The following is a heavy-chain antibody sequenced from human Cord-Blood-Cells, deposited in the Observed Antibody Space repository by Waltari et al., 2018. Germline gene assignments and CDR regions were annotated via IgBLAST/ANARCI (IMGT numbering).Heavy chain of an antibody. V-gene: IGHV1-69*01. D-gene: IGHD7-27*01. CDR3: ARDQTGDDAFDI. CDR1: GGTFSSYA. J-gene: IGHJ3*02. CDR2: IIPIFGTA. Sequence: QVQLVQSGAEVKKPGSSVQVSCKASGGTFSSYAISRVRQAPGQGIEWMGGIIPIFGTANDAQKFQGRVTITADESTSTAYMGLSSLRSEDTAVYYCARDQTGDDAFDIWGQGTMVTVSS.